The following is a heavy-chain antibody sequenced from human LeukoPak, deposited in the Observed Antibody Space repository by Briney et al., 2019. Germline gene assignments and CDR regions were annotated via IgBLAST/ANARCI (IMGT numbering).Heavy chain of an antibody. V-gene: IGHV3-30-3*01. CDR1: GFTFSSYA. CDR2: ISYDGSNK. Sequence: SGGSLRLSCAASGFTFSSYAMHWVRQAPGKGLEWVAVISYDGSNKYYADSVKGRFTISRDNSKNTLYLQMNSLRAEDTAVYYCASSLPDYYYYMDVWGKGTTVTVSS. CDR3: ASSLPDYYYYMDV. J-gene: IGHJ6*03. D-gene: IGHD1-14*01.